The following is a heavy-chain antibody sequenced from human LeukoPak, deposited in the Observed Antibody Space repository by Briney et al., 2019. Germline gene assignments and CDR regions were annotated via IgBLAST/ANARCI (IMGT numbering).Heavy chain of an antibody. CDR1: GFTFSSYG. CDR3: AMGVRYCSGGSCYSLYDAFDI. J-gene: IGHJ3*02. V-gene: IGHV3-30*03. CDR2: ISYDGSNK. D-gene: IGHD2-15*01. Sequence: PGRSLRLSCAASGFTFSSYGMHWVRQAPGKGLEWVAVISYDGSNKYYADPVKGRFTISRDNSKNTLYLQMNSLRAEDTDVYYCAMGVRYCSGGSCYSLYDAFDIWGQGTMVTVSS.